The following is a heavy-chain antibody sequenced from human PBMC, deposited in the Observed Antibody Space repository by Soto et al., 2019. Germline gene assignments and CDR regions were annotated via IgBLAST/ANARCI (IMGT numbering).Heavy chain of an antibody. CDR3: ARGPEHDYFEY. CDR2: IWYDGSNK. V-gene: IGHV3-33*01. J-gene: IGHJ4*02. CDR1: GFTFSSYG. Sequence: PGGSLRLSCAASGFTFSSYGMHWVRQAPGKGLEWVAVIWYDGSNKYYADSVKGRFTISRDNSKNTLYLQMNSLRAEDTAVYYCARGPEHDYFEYWGQGTLVTVSS.